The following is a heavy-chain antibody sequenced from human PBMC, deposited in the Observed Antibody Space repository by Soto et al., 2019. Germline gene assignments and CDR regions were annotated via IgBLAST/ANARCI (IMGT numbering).Heavy chain of an antibody. J-gene: IGHJ6*02. Sequence: PGESLKLSCKGSGYSFTSYWIGWVRQMPGKGLERMGIIYPGNSDTRYSPSFQGQVTISADKSISTAYLQWSSLKASDTAMYYFARHEDSEGTPAYYYGMDVWGQGTTVTVSS. CDR1: GYSFTSYW. CDR3: ARHEDSEGTPAYYYGMDV. V-gene: IGHV5-51*01. CDR2: IYPGNSDT.